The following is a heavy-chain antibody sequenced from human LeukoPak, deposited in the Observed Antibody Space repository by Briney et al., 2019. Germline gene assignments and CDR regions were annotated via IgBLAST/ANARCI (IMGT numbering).Heavy chain of an antibody. Sequence: GRSLRLSCASCVYIHRGFAMLGVRQAPGKGLEWISGITSNGASGGYADSVKGRFTISRDNSQNSLYLDVNSLRVENTAVYFSVKDMWGGVTRGEAFASGGRGPLVTVSS. D-gene: IGHD2-21*02. CDR3: VKDMWGGVTRGEAFAS. V-gene: IGHV3-9*01. CDR2: ITSNGASG. J-gene: IGHJ4*02. CDR1: VYIHRGFA.